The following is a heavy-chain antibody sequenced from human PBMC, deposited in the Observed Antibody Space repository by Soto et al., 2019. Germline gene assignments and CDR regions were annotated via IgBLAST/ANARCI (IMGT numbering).Heavy chain of an antibody. D-gene: IGHD6-13*01. J-gene: IGHJ3*02. CDR3: ASIYGYSSSWHHDAFDI. V-gene: IGHV6-1*01. Sequence: SQTLSLTCAISGDSVSSNRAAWNWIRQSPSRGIEWLGRTYYRSKWYNDYAVSVKSRITINPDTSKNQFSLQLNSLTPEDTAVYYCASIYGYSSSWHHDAFDIWGQGTMVTVSS. CDR1: GDSVSSNRAA. CDR2: TYYRSKWYN.